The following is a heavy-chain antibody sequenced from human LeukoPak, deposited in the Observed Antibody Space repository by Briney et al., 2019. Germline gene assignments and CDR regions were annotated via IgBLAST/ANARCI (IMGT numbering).Heavy chain of an antibody. CDR3: AREHTPFGSGCTAAY. CDR1: GFTFSSYS. D-gene: IGHD6-19*01. J-gene: IGHJ4*02. V-gene: IGHV3-48*01. CDR2: ISSSSSTI. Sequence: GGSLRLSCAASGFTFSSYSMNWVRQAPGKGLEWVSYISSSSSTIYYADSVKGRFTISRDNAKNSLYLQMNSLRAEDTAVYYCAREHTPFGSGCTAAYWGQGTLVTVSS.